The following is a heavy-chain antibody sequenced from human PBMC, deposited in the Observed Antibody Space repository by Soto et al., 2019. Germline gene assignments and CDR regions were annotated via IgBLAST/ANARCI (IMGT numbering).Heavy chain of an antibody. CDR1: GGSLGSGGYY. V-gene: IGHV4-31*03. CDR3: ARETYGDFDRDFQY. J-gene: IGHJ1*01. D-gene: IGHD4-17*01. CDR2: IYQDGRT. Sequence: QVQLQESGPRLVKPSQTLSLTCTVSGGSLGSGGYYWSWIRQHPGKGLEWIGYIYQDGRTYYNPSRKSRVTISMGSSENQFSLRLTSVTDADTAVYYCARETYGDFDRDFQYWGQGTLVTVSS.